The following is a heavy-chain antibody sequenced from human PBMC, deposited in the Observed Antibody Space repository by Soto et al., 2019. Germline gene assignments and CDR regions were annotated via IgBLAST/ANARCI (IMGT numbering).Heavy chain of an antibody. CDR3: ARDSPGYRSSLPPVHY. CDR1: GYTYTSYG. D-gene: IGHD6-6*01. Sequence: QVQLVQSGAEVKKPGASVKVSCEASGYTYTSYGISRVRQASGQGLEWMGWISAYNGNTNCAQKLQGRVTMTTDTSTSTAYMELRSLRSDDTAVYYCARDSPGYRSSLPPVHYWGQGTLVTVSS. V-gene: IGHV1-18*01. CDR2: ISAYNGNT. J-gene: IGHJ4*02.